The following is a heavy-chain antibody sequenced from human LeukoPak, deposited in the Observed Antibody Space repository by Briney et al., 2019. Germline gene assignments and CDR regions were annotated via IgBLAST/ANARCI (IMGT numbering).Heavy chain of an antibody. D-gene: IGHD5-12*01. Sequence: GGSLILSCAASGFTFSNYWVTSVPQARGGGVEGGAHKKQDGSEEHYMDSVKARFPISRDNAKNSLSLQMNSLRAEDRAVYYCVRDGGVSGYDLLDYRGQGTLVTVSS. CDR3: VRDGGVSGYDLLDY. CDR1: GFTFSNYW. J-gene: IGHJ4*02. CDR2: KKQDGSEE. V-gene: IGHV3-7*01.